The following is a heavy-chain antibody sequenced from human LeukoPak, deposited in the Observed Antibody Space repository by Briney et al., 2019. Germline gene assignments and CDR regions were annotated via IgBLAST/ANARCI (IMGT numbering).Heavy chain of an antibody. CDR3: ARINSGWYFDY. Sequence: SETLSLTCIVSGGSISSQYWTWIRQPPGKGLEYIGYIYYSGNTNYNPSLKSRVTISVDRSKNQFSLKLTSVTAEDTAVYYCARINSGWYFDYWGQGTLVTVSS. D-gene: IGHD6-19*01. CDR1: GGSISSQY. J-gene: IGHJ4*02. CDR2: IYYSGNT. V-gene: IGHV4-59*11.